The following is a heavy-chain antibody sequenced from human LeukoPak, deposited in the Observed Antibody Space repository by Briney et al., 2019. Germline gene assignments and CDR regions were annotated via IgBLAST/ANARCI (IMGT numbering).Heavy chain of an antibody. CDR1: GGSISSYY. CDR3: ARHREYYYDSSGKYYFDY. J-gene: IGHJ4*02. Sequence: SETLSLTCTVSGGSISSYYWSWIRQPPGKGLEWIGYIYYSGSTNYNPSLKSRVTISVDTSKNQFSLKLSSVTAADTAVYYCARHREYYYDSSGKYYFDYWGQGTLVTVSS. V-gene: IGHV4-59*08. D-gene: IGHD3-22*01. CDR2: IYYSGST.